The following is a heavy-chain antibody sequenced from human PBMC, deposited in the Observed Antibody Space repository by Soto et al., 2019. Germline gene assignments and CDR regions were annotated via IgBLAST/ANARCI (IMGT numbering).Heavy chain of an antibody. Sequence: GGSRRTSGAAFGFAFRSYAMTGFRRGPGKGLEWVSAISGSGGSTYYADSVKGRFTISRDNSKNTLYLQMNSLRAEDTAVYYCAKIPYSSSSYYFDYWGQGTLVTVSS. D-gene: IGHD6-6*01. V-gene: IGHV3-23*01. CDR2: ISGSGGST. CDR1: GFAFRSYA. J-gene: IGHJ4*02. CDR3: AKIPYSSSSYYFDY.